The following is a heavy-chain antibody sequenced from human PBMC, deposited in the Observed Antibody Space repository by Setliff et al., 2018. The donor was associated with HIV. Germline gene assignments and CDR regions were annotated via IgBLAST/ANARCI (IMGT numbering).Heavy chain of an antibody. D-gene: IGHD5-12*01. J-gene: IGHJ4*02. V-gene: IGHV3-74*01. Sequence: GGSLRLSCAASGFTFDRFWMHWVRQAPGKGLVWVSRVNRDGSSTTYADSVKDRFTISRDNAKNTLYLQMNSLRAEDTGVYYCHSGYDTEEQSYFDYWDQGALVTVSS. CDR3: HSGYDTEEQSYFDY. CDR2: VNRDGSST. CDR1: GFTFDRFW.